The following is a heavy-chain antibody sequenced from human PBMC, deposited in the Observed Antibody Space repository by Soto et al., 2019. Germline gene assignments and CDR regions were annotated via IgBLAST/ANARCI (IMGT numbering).Heavy chain of an antibody. CDR3: ERRMTKLTTFIDY. Sequence: ASVKVSCKASGYTLTDNYMHWVREAPGQGLEWMGWINPNGGTNYAQKFQGRVTMTRDTSISTAYMELSRLRSDDKAVYYCERRMTKLTTFIDYWGQGTLVTVSS. J-gene: IGHJ4*02. CDR1: GYTLTDNY. V-gene: IGHV1-2*02. CDR2: INPNGGT. D-gene: IGHD4-17*01.